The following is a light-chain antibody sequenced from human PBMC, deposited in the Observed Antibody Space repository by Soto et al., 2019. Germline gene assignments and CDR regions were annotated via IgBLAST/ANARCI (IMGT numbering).Light chain of an antibody. J-gene: IGKJ5*01. CDR3: QQRSKWPIT. CDR1: HTISSSY. CDR2: DAS. Sequence: EIVLTQSPGTLSLSPGERATLSCRASHTISSSYLAWYQQKPGQAPRLFIYDASSRATGIPARFSGSGSGTDFTLTISSLEPEDFAVYYCQQRSKWPITFGQGTRLEIK. V-gene: IGKV3D-20*02.